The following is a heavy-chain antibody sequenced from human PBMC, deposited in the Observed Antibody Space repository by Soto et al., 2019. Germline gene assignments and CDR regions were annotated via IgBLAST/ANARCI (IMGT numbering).Heavy chain of an antibody. V-gene: IGHV4-59*11. CDR3: TRANWYSEY. J-gene: IGHJ4*02. D-gene: IGHD7-27*01. Sequence: QVQLQESCPGLVKPSETLSRTCSVSGGSISNHYWSWIRQPPGKGLEWIGYIYYNGNTNYNPSLKSRVTMSVDTSRNQISLKLTTVTAADTAVYYCTRANWYSEYWGQGTLVTVSS. CDR1: GGSISNHY. CDR2: IYYNGNT.